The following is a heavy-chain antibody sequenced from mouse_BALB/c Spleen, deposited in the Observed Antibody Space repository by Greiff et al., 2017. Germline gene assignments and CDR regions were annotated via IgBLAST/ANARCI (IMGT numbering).Heavy chain of an antibody. D-gene: IGHD2-14*01. CDR1: GYTFTSYW. V-gene: IGHV1-69*02. CDR3: TRGTTGFDY. J-gene: IGHJ2*01. CDR2: IYPSDSYT. Sequence: QVQLQQPGAELVRPGASVKLSCKASGYTFTSYWINWVKQRPGQGLEWIGNIYPSDSYTNYNQKFKDKATLTVDKSSSTAYMQLSSPTSEDSAVYYCTRGTTGFDYWGQGTTLTVSS.